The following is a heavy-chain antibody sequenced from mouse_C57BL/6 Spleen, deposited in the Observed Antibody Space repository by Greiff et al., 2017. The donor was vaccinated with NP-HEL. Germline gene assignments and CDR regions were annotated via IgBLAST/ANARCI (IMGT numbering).Heavy chain of an antibody. CDR2: ISSGSSTI. J-gene: IGHJ4*01. Sequence: EVKVVESGGGLVKPGGSLKLSCAASGFTFSDYGMHWVRQAPEKGLEWVAYISSGSSTIYYEDTVKGRFPISRDNDKNTLFLQRTSQRSEDTAMYYCARYDYEAMDYWGQGTSVTVSS. CDR3: ARYDYEAMDY. CDR1: GFTFSDYG. V-gene: IGHV5-17*01.